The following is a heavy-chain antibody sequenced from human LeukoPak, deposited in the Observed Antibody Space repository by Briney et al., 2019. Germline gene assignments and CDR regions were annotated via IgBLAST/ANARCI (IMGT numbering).Heavy chain of an antibody. J-gene: IGHJ4*02. V-gene: IGHV3-21*06. D-gene: IGHD3-3*01. Sequence: KAGGSLRLSCAASGFTFSTYSMIWVRQAPGKGLEWVSSISRSSSSISYADPVRGRFTISRDNANNLLYLQMNSLRAEDTAVYYCARDNYDDSTFDYWGQGTLVTVSS. CDR3: ARDNYDDSTFDY. CDR1: GFTFSTYS. CDR2: ISRSSSSI.